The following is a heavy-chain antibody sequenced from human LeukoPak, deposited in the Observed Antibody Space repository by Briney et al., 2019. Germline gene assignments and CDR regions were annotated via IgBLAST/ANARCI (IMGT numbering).Heavy chain of an antibody. J-gene: IGHJ4*02. CDR2: INTSGST. D-gene: IGHD3-22*01. CDR3: AREETYYYDTSGYYLYYFDY. V-gene: IGHV4-61*02. CDR1: GGSISSGNYH. Sequence: PSQTLSLTCTVSGGSISSGNYHWSWIRQPAGQGLEWIRRINTSGSTKDNPSLKSRVTISIDMSKNQFSLKLASVTAADTAVYYCAREETYYYDTSGYYLYYFDYWGQGTLVTVSS.